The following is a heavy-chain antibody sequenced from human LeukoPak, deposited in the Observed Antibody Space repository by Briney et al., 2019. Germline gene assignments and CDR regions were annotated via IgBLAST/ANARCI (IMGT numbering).Heavy chain of an antibody. Sequence: PSETLSLTCAVYGGSFSGYYWSWIRQPPGKGLEWIGEINHSGSTSYNPSLKSRVTISVDTSKNQFSLKLSSVTAADTAVYYCARVDFWSGYYYFDYWGQGTLVTVSS. CDR2: INHSGST. CDR1: GGSFSGYY. V-gene: IGHV4-34*01. J-gene: IGHJ4*02. CDR3: ARVDFWSGYYYFDY. D-gene: IGHD3-3*01.